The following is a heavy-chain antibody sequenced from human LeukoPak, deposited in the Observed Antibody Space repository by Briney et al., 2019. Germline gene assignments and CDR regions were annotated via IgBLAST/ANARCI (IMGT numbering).Heavy chain of an antibody. V-gene: IGHV1-46*01. D-gene: IGHD2-2*01. J-gene: IGHJ4*02. CDR2: INPSGGST. CDR3: ARAPPYCSSTSCYDVGNFDY. CDR1: GYTFTSYY. Sequence: ASVKVSCKASGYTFTSYYMHWVRQAPGQGLEWMGIINPSGGSTSYAQKFQGRVTMTRDMSTSTVYMELSSLRSEDTAVYYCARAPPYCSSTSCYDVGNFDYWGQGTLVTVSS.